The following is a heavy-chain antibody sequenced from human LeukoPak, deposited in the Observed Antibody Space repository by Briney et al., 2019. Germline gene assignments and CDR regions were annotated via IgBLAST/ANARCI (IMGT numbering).Heavy chain of an antibody. CDR1: GGSISSYY. D-gene: IGHD5-24*01. J-gene: IGHJ5*02. Sequence: SETLSLTCTVSGGSISSYYWSWIRQPPGKGLEWIGYIYYSGSTNYNPSLKSRVTISVDTSKNQFSLKLSSVTAADTAVYYCARDSSTINRAYNWFDPWGQGTLVTVSS. CDR3: ARDSSTINRAYNWFDP. CDR2: IYYSGST. V-gene: IGHV4-59*01.